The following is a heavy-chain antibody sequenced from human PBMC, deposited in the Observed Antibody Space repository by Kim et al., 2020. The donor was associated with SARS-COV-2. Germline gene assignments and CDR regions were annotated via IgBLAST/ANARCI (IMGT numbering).Heavy chain of an antibody. CDR1: GFRFSNYW. Sequence: GGSLRLSCAASGFRFSNYWMHWVRQAPGKGLVWVSRIKSDGSTNYADSVKGRFTISRDNAKNTLYLQMNSLRTEDTAVYYCARDRDRANDYWGQGALVTVSS. CDR3: ARDRDRANDY. J-gene: IGHJ4*02. V-gene: IGHV3-74*01. CDR2: IKSDGST.